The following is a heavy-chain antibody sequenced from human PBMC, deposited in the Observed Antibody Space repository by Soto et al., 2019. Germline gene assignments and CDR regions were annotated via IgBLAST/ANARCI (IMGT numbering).Heavy chain of an antibody. J-gene: IGHJ6*02. Sequence: PGGSLRLSCAASGFTFSSYGMHWVRQAPGKGLEWVAVISYDGSNKYYADSVKGRFTITRDNSKNTLYLQMNSLRAEDTAVYYCATPTRGGLSITMVRSGMDLWGQGTKVNVS. CDR2: ISYDGSNK. D-gene: IGHD3-10*01. CDR3: ATPTRGGLSITMVRSGMDL. CDR1: GFTFSSYG. V-gene: IGHV3-30*03.